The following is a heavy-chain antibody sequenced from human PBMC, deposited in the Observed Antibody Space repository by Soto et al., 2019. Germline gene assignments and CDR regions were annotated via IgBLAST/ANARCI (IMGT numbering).Heavy chain of an antibody. D-gene: IGHD2-2*01. V-gene: IGHV3-53*01. J-gene: IGHJ6*02. CDR3: ARDFCTTTSCAYHYGMDV. Sequence: PVGSLRLSCAASGFTVSSNYMSWVRQAPGKGLEWVSVIYSGDRTDYADSVKGRFTISRDNSKNTLYLQMNSLRAEDTAVYYCARDFCTTTSCAYHYGMDVWGQGTTVTVSS. CDR2: IYSGDRT. CDR1: GFTVSSNY.